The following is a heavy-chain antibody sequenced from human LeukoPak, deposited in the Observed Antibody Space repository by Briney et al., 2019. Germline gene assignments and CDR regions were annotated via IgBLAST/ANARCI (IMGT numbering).Heavy chain of an antibody. J-gene: IGHJ5*02. CDR2: IYYSGST. CDR1: GGSISSYY. D-gene: IGHD3-3*01. CDR3: ARYYDFWSGSRFDP. Sequence: SETLSLTCTVSGGSISSYYWSWIRQPPGKGLEWIGYIYYSGSTNYNPSLKSRVTISVDTSKNQFSLKLSSVTAADTAVYYCARYYDFWSGSRFDPWGQGTPVTVSS. V-gene: IGHV4-59*01.